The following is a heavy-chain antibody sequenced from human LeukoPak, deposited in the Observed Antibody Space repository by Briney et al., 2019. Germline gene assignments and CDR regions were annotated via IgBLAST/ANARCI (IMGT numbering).Heavy chain of an antibody. CDR1: GYTFTNYG. CDR2: ISAYNGNT. D-gene: IGHD6-13*01. CDR3: ARERLTSSWYDY. Sequence: ASVKVSCNASGYTFTNYGISWVRQAPGQGLEWMGWISAYNGNTNYAQKLQGRVTMTTDTSTSTVYMELRSLRSDDTAVYYCARERLTSSWYDYWGQGTLVTVSS. J-gene: IGHJ4*02. V-gene: IGHV1-18*01.